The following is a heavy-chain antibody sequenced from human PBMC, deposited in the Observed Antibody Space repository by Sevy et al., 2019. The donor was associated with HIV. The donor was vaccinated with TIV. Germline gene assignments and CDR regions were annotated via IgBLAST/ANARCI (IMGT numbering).Heavy chain of an antibody. J-gene: IGHJ6*02. V-gene: IGHV3-23*01. D-gene: IGHD2-2*01. CDR1: AFTFSNYA. CDR2: IDGKGRST. Sequence: GGSLRLSCAASAFTFSNYAMSWVRQAPGKGLEWVSAIDGKGRSTHYADSVQGRFTISRDNSKNTLFLQMNSLSAEDTAMYYCAKTVNSGGGVVPAANYYYYGMDVWGQRTTVTVSS. CDR3: AKTVNSGGGVVPAANYYYYGMDV.